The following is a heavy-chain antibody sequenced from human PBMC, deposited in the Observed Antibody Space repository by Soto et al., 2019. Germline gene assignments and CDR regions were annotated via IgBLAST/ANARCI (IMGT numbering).Heavy chain of an antibody. CDR3: ARAIRGFSYVVDY. V-gene: IGHV3-48*02. D-gene: IGHD5-18*01. CDR1: GFTFSSHS. J-gene: IGHJ4*02. Sequence: GGSLRLSCAASGFTFSSHSINWVRQAPGKGLEWVSYISGSGATKYYADSVKGRFTISRDNARNSLYLQMSSQSDEDTAVYYCARAIRGFSYVVDYWGQGTLVTVSS. CDR2: ISGSGATK.